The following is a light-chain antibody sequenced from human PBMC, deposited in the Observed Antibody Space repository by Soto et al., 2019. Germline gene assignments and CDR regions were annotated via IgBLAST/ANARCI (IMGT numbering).Light chain of an antibody. Sequence: EIVLTQSPATLSLSPGERATLSCRASQSIGLAIAWYQHKPGQAPRLLIYGASSRATGIPDRFSGSGSGTDFTLTISRLEPEDFAVYYCQQYGSSPTWTFGQGTKVDIK. J-gene: IGKJ1*01. CDR2: GAS. CDR3: QQYGSSPTWT. V-gene: IGKV3-20*01. CDR1: QSIGLA.